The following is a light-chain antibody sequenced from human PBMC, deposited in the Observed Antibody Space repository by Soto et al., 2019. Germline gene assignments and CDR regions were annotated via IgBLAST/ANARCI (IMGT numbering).Light chain of an antibody. CDR3: QQYNSYSAGT. CDR1: QSIDSW. Sequence: DIKMTQSPSTLSASVGDRVTITCRASQSIDSWLAWYQQKPGKAPNLLIYKASSLESGVPSRFSGSGSGTEFTLTISSLQPDDFATYYCQQYNSYSAGTFGQGTKLEIK. CDR2: KAS. J-gene: IGKJ1*01. V-gene: IGKV1-5*03.